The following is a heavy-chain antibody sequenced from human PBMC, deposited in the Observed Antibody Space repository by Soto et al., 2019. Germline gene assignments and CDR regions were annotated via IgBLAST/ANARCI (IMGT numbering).Heavy chain of an antibody. V-gene: IGHV1-18*01. D-gene: IGHD5-18*01. CDR2: ISAYNGNT. Sequence: QVQLVQSGAEVKKPGASVKVSCKASGYTFTSYGISWVRQAPGQGLEWMGWISAYNGNTNYAQKLQGRVTMTTDTSTSTAYMELRSLRSDDTAVYYCARNRRGYSSHLQVWFDPWGQGTLVTVSS. CDR1: GYTFTSYG. CDR3: ARNRRGYSSHLQVWFDP. J-gene: IGHJ5*02.